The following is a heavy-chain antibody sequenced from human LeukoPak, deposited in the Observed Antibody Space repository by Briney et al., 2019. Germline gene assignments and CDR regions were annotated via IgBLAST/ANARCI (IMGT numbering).Heavy chain of an antibody. Sequence: PGGSLRLSCAASGFTFSSYGMHWVRQAPGKGLEWVAVIWYDGSIKYYADSVKGRFTISRDNPKNTLYLQMNSLRAEDTAVYYCARVGSGSYFLDGFDIWGQGTMVTVPS. CDR1: GFTFSSYG. J-gene: IGHJ3*02. V-gene: IGHV3-33*01. CDR3: ARVGSGSYFLDGFDI. D-gene: IGHD1-26*01. CDR2: IWYDGSIK.